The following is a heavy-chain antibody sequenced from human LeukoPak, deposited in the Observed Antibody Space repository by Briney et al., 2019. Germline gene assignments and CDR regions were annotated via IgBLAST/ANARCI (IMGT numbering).Heavy chain of an antibody. CDR2: IYYSGST. Sequence: PSETLSLTCTVSGGSISSYYWSWIRQPPGKGLERIGYIYYSGSTNYNPSLKSRVTISVDTSKNQFSLKLSSVTAADTAMYYCASLLHTRYCSGGSSYSAFAGMDVWGQGTTVTVSS. CDR3: ASLLHTRYCSGGSSYSAFAGMDV. V-gene: IGHV4-59*08. J-gene: IGHJ6*02. CDR1: GGSISSYY. D-gene: IGHD2-15*01.